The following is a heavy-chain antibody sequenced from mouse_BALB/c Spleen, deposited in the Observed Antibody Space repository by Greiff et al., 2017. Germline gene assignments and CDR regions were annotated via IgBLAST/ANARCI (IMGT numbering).Heavy chain of an antibody. CDR2: INPSNGGT. CDR1: GYTFTSYY. V-gene: IGHV1S81*02. Sequence: VQLQQSGAELVKPGASVKLSCKASGYTFTSYYMYWVKQRPGQGLEWIGEINPSNGGTNFNEKFKSKATLTVDKSSSTAYMQLSSLTSEDSAVYYCTRSGLRSYYFDYWGQGTTLTVSS. CDR3: TRSGLRSYYFDY. D-gene: IGHD2-4*01. J-gene: IGHJ2*01.